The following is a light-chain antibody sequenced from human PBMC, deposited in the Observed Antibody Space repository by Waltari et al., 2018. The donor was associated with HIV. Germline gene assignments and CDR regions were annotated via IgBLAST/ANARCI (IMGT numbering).Light chain of an antibody. Sequence: DIQMTQSPSTLSASVGDTVTITCRASQSIGVWLAWYQQKPGKAPKFLISKASSLESGVPSRFSGSGAATEFTVTVSSLQPDDFATYFCQEYTTYLGTFGQGTKVEIK. V-gene: IGKV1-5*03. CDR3: QEYTTYLGT. CDR2: KAS. J-gene: IGKJ1*01. CDR1: QSIGVW.